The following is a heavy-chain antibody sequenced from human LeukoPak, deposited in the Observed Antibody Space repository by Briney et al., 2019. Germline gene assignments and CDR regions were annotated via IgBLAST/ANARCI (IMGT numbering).Heavy chain of an antibody. J-gene: IGHJ4*02. CDR1: GGSISSSSYY. Sequence: SETLSLTCTVSGGSISSSSYYWGWIRQPPGKGLEWIGSIYYSGSTYYNPSLKSRVTISVDTSKNQFSLKLSSVTAADTAVYYCARGARIAARPYFDYWGQGTLVTVSS. CDR3: ARGARIAARPYFDY. D-gene: IGHD6-6*01. CDR2: IYYSGST. V-gene: IGHV4-39*01.